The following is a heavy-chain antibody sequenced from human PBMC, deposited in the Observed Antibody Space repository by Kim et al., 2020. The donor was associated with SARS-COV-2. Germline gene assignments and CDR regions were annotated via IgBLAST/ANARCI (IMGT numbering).Heavy chain of an antibody. CDR3: ARRVGGPKSHVDH. V-gene: IGHV4-30-4*01. Sequence: SETLSLTCTVSGGSIRDGDFYWTWIRQAPGEGLEWIGYVYRSGSTYYNPSLKSRVLISIDTYKNEFSLEVKSVTAADTAVYYCARRVGGPKSHVDHWGQGTLVAVSP. J-gene: IGHJ4*02. D-gene: IGHD3-10*01. CDR2: VYRSGST. CDR1: GGSIRDGDFY.